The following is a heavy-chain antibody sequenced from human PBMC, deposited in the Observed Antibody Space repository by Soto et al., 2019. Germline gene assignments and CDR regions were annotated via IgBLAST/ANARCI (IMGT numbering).Heavy chain of an antibody. CDR1: GFTFSSYA. Sequence: GGSLRLSCAASGFTFSSYAMHWVRQAPGKGLEWVAVISYDGSIKYYADSVKGRFTISRDNSKNTLYLQMNSLRAEDTAVYYCARDREGTPDVWGQGTTVTVSS. CDR3: ARDREGTPDV. J-gene: IGHJ6*02. CDR2: ISYDGSIK. D-gene: IGHD1-26*01. V-gene: IGHV3-30-3*01.